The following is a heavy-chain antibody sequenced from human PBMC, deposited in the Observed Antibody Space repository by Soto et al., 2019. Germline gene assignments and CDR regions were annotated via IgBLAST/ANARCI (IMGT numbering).Heavy chain of an antibody. CDR2: ISYDGSNK. Sequence: GGSLRLSCAASGFTFSSYGMHWVRQAPGKGLEWVAVISYDGSNKYYADSVKGRFTISRDNSKNTLYLQMNSLRAEDTAVYYCAKDHQQYYFDYWGQGTLVTVS. V-gene: IGHV3-30*18. CDR1: GFTFSSYG. D-gene: IGHD6-13*01. CDR3: AKDHQQYYFDY. J-gene: IGHJ4*02.